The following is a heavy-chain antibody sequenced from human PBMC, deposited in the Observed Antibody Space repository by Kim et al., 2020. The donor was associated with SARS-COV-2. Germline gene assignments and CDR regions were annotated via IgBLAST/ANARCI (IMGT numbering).Heavy chain of an antibody. CDR3: ARTYYDILTGYYPFDY. Sequence: GGSLRLSCAASGFTFSSYGMHWVRQAPGKGLEWVAVISYDGSNKYYADSVKGRFTISRDNSKNTLYLQMNSMRAEDTAVYYCARTYYDILTGYYPFDYWG. J-gene: IGHJ4*01. D-gene: IGHD3-9*01. V-gene: IGHV3-33*05. CDR2: ISYDGSNK. CDR1: GFTFSSYG.